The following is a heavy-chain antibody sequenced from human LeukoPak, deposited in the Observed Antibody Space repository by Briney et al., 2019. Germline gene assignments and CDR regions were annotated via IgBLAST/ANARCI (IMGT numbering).Heavy chain of an antibody. J-gene: IGHJ1*01. V-gene: IGHV3-7*01. D-gene: IGHD4-17*01. CDR3: ARDQLLIGDYLEYFQH. Sequence: GGSLRLSCAASGFTFSSYWMSWVRQAPGKGLEWVANIKQDGSEKYYVDSVKGRFTISRDNAKNSLYLQMNSLRAEDTAVYYCARDQLLIGDYLEYFQHWGQGTLVTVSS. CDR1: GFTFSSYW. CDR2: IKQDGSEK.